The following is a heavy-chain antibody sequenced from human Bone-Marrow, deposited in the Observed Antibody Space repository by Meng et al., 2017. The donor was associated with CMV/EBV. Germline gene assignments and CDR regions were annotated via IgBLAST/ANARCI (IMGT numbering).Heavy chain of an antibody. J-gene: IGHJ4*02. V-gene: IGHV1-46*01. CDR2: INPSCGRT. CDR3: ARSHYDDSSGYWGY. Sequence: ASVKVSCKASGYSFSNYFIHWARQAPGQGLEWMGIINPSCGRTSYAQKFQGRVTMTRDTSTSTVYMELSSLRSEDTAVYYCARSHYDDSSGYWGYWGPGTMVTVSS. CDR1: GYSFSNYF. D-gene: IGHD3-22*01.